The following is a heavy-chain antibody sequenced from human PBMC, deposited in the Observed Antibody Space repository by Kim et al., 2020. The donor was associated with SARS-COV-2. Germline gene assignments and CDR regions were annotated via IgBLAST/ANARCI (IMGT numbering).Heavy chain of an antibody. V-gene: IGHV4-31*03. J-gene: IGHJ6*03. CDR1: GGSISSGGYH. CDR3: ARNGGLRYFDWTVSYY. CDR2: IYYSGST. D-gene: IGHD3-9*01. Sequence: SETLSLTCTVSGGSISSGGYHWSWIRQHPGKGLEWIGYIYYSGSTYYNPSLKSRVTISVDTSKNQFSLKLSSVTAADTAGYYCARNGGLRYFDWTVSYY.